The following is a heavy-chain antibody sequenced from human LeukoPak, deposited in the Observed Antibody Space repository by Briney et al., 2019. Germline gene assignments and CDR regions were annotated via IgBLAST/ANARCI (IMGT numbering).Heavy chain of an antibody. V-gene: IGHV4-59*02. CDR3: PRKQKLRHDALDI. D-gene: IGHD1-7*01. J-gene: IGHJ3*02. Sequence: SETLSLTCTVSGGSVSNFYWSWIRQAPGKGLEWIGHIFNTGSANYNPSLKSRVSISLDTSKNQISLQLSSMAAADTAVYYWPRKQKLRHDALDIWGQGTIVAAYS. CDR1: GGSVSNFY. CDR2: IFNTGSA.